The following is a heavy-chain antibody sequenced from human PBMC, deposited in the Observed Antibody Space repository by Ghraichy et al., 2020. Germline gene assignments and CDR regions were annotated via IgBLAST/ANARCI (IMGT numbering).Heavy chain of an antibody. CDR1: GFTFSSYA. Sequence: GGSLRLSCAASGFTFSSYAMSWVRQAPGKGLEWVSAISSSGGNTYYADSVKGRFTISRDNSKNTLYLQMNSLRAEDTAVYYCATGLYGGNYDYWGQGTLVTVSS. J-gene: IGHJ4*02. D-gene: IGHD4/OR15-4a*01. CDR3: ATGLYGGNYDY. CDR2: ISSSGGNT. V-gene: IGHV3-23*01.